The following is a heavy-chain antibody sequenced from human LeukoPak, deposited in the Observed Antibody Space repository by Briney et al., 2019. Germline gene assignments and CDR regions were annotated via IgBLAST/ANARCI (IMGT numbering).Heavy chain of an antibody. Sequence: GGSLTLSCEASQFTFSTHWMSWVRQAPGKGLEWVASINPDGCQKYYLDSVKGRFTISRDNTKNSLYLQMYSLGAEDTAVYYCARLLGTATTYDYWGQGTLVTVSS. CDR3: ARLLGTATTYDY. J-gene: IGHJ4*02. CDR2: INPDGCQK. D-gene: IGHD5-24*01. CDR1: QFTFSTHW. V-gene: IGHV3-7*01.